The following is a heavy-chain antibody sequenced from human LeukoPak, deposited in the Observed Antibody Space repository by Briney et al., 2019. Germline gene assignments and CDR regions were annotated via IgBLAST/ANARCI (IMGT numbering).Heavy chain of an antibody. CDR2: IYYSGST. J-gene: IGHJ4*02. CDR3: ARDRGQGSPHFDY. CDR1: GGSISSYY. Sequence: SETLPLTCTVSGGSISSYYWSWIRQPPGKGLEWIGYIYYSGSTNYSPSLKSRVTISVDTSKNQFSLKLSSVTAADTAVYYCARDRGQGSPHFDYWGQGTLVTVSS. D-gene: IGHD3-10*01. V-gene: IGHV4-59*01.